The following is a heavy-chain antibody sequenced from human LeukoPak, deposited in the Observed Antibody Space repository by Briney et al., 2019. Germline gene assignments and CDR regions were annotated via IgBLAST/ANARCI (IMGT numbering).Heavy chain of an antibody. Sequence: SESLSLTCSVSVGSLTIYNCTSIRHPPEKGLQCIGRIYATGTTKSDTSPESRVTMSVDTSKNQFTLTLTSVTAADTAVYYCARERGGLDRGLIISRLDYWGQGILVTVSS. CDR2: IYATGTT. D-gene: IGHD3-10*01. J-gene: IGHJ4*02. CDR1: VGSLTIYN. CDR3: ARERGGLDRGLIISRLDY. V-gene: IGHV4-4*07.